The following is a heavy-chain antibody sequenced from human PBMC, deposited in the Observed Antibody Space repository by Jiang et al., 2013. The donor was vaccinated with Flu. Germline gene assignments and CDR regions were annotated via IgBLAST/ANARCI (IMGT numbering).Heavy chain of an antibody. CDR3: ARDPVGATHDY. D-gene: IGHD1-26*01. CDR1: GYTFTNYG. V-gene: IGHV1-18*01. CDR2: ISAYNGNT. Sequence: KASGYTFTNYGISWVRQAPGQGLEWMGWISAYNGNTNYAQKLQGRVTMTTDTSTSTAYMELRSLRSDDTAVYYCARDPVGATHDYWGQGTLVTVSS. J-gene: IGHJ4*02.